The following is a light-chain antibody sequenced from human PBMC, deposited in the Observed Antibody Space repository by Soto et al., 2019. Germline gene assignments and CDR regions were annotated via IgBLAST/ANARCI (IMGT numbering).Light chain of an antibody. CDR1: QSISSW. V-gene: IGKV1-5*01. Sequence: DIQMTQSPSTLSASVGDRVTITCRASQSISSWLAWYQQKPGKAPKLLIYDASSLESGVPSRFSGSGSGKEFPLTISSLQPDDFATYYCQQYNSYSSWTFGQGTKVEIK. J-gene: IGKJ1*01. CDR3: QQYNSYSSWT. CDR2: DAS.